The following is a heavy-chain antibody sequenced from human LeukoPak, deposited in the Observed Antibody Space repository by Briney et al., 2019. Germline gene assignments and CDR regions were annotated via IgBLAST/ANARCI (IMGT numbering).Heavy chain of an antibody. V-gene: IGHV3-48*01. CDR1: GFTFSSYS. J-gene: IGHJ6*04. CDR2: ISISRGTV. Sequence: HPGGSLRLSCAASGFTFSSYSMNWVRQAPGKGLEWISYISISRGTVYYADSVKGRFTISRDNSKNTLYLQMNSLRAEDTAVYYCAKGLKGYCSGGSCGMDVWGKGTTVTISS. D-gene: IGHD2-15*01. CDR3: AKGLKGYCSGGSCGMDV.